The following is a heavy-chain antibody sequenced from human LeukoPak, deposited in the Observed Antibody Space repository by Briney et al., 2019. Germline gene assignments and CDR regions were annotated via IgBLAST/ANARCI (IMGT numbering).Heavy chain of an antibody. CDR1: GLTFSSYW. CDR2: IKQDGSEK. Sequence: GGSLTLSCAASGLTFSSYWMSWVRQAPGKGLEWVANIKQDGSEKYYVDSVKGRFTISRDNAKNSLYLQMYSLRAEDTAVYYCARLGGYCSSTSCSSTNWFDPGGQGTLVTVSS. CDR3: ARLGGYCSSTSCSSTNWFDP. V-gene: IGHV3-7*01. J-gene: IGHJ5*02. D-gene: IGHD2-2*01.